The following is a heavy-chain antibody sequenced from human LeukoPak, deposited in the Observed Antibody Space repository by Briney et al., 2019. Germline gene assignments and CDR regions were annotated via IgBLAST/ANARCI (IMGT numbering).Heavy chain of an antibody. CDR2: IIPIFGTA. CDR3: ARDREVVVPAATSWFDP. J-gene: IGHJ5*02. V-gene: IGHV1-69*13. CDR1: GGTFSSYA. D-gene: IGHD2-2*01. Sequence: GASVKVSCKASGGTFSSYAISWVRQAPGQGLEWKGGIIPIFGTANYAQKFQGRVTITADESTSTAYMELSSLRSEDTAVYYCARDREVVVPAATSWFDPWGQGTLVTVSS.